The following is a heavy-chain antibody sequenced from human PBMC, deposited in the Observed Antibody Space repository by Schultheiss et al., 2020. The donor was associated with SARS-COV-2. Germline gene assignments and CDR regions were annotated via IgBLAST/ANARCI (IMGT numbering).Heavy chain of an antibody. J-gene: IGHJ6*02. V-gene: IGHV4-34*01. CDR2: INHSGST. D-gene: IGHD6-13*01. CDR3: AREAYDGYSSSWYYGMDV. Sequence: SETLSLTCAVYGGSFSGYYWSWIRQPPGKGLEWIGEINHSGSTNYNPSLKSRVTISVDTSKNQFSLKLSSVTAADTAVYYCAREAYDGYSSSWYYGMDVWGQGTTVTVSS. CDR1: GGSFSGYY.